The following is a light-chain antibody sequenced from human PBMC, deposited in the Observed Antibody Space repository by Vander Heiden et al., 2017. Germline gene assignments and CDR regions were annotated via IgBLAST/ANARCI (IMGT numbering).Light chain of an antibody. V-gene: IGKV1-39*01. Sequence: DIQMPQSPSSLSASVGDRVTSTCRASQSISSYLNWYQQKPGQAPKLLIYAASSLQSGVPSRFSGSGSGTDFTLTISSLQPEDFATYYCQQSYSTPLTFGGGTKVEIK. CDR3: QQSYSTPLT. CDR1: QSISSY. J-gene: IGKJ4*01. CDR2: AAS.